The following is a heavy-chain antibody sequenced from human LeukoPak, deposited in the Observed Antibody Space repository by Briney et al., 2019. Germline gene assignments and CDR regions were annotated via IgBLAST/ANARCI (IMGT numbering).Heavy chain of an antibody. CDR2: ISGSGGST. CDR3: AKAPLVSDFWSGYGGVYYYYYYMDV. J-gene: IGHJ6*03. Sequence: SGGSLRLSCAASGFTFSSYGMHWVRQAPGKGLEWVSAISGSGGSTYYADSVKGRFTISRDNSKNTLYLQMNSLRAEDTAVYYCAKAPLVSDFWSGYGGVYYYYYYMDVWGKGTTVTVSS. V-gene: IGHV3-23*01. CDR1: GFTFSSYG. D-gene: IGHD3-3*01.